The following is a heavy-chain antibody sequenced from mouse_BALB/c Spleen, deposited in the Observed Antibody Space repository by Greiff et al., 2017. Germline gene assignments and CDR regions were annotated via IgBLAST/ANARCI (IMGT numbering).Heavy chain of an antibody. V-gene: IGHV2-2*02. Sequence: VKLVESGPGLVQPSQSLSITCTVSGFSLTSYGVHWVRQSPGKGLEWLGVIWSGGSTDYNAAFISRLSISKDNSKSQVFFKMNSLQANDTAIYYCATLTTVVERGFAYWGQGTLVTVSA. CDR1: GFSLTSYG. CDR2: IWSGGST. J-gene: IGHJ3*01. D-gene: IGHD1-1*01. CDR3: ATLTTVVERGFAY.